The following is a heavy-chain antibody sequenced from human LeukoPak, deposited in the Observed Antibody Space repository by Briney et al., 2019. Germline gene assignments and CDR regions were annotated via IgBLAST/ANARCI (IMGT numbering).Heavy chain of an antibody. J-gene: IGHJ6*03. D-gene: IGHD2-15*01. CDR2: INHRGST. V-gene: IGHV4-34*01. CDR1: AGSFSDYY. Sequence: SETLSLTCGVYAGSFSDYYWSWIRQPPGEGLEWIGEINHRGSTNSNPSLKSRVTISVDTSKNQFSLKLSSVTAADTAVYYCARSVEGYCSGGSCYSYYYYMDVWGKGTTVTVSS. CDR3: ARSVEGYCSGGSCYSYYYYMDV.